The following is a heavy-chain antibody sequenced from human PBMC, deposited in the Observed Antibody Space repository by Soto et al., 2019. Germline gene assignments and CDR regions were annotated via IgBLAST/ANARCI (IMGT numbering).Heavy chain of an antibody. J-gene: IGHJ6*02. V-gene: IGHV3-23*01. D-gene: IGHD5-18*01. CDR1: GFTFSSYA. CDR2: ISGSGGST. CDR3: AKEGGYSYGPGGGYYYYGMDV. Sequence: GGSLRLSCAASGFTFSSYAMSWVRQAPGKGLEWVSAISGSGGSTYYADSVKGRFTISRDNSKNTLYLQMNSLRAEDTAVYYCAKEGGYSYGPGGGYYYYGMDVWGQGTTVTVSS.